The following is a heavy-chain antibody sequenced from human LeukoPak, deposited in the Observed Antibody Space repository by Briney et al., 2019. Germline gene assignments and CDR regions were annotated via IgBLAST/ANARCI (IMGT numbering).Heavy chain of an antibody. CDR3: ARIGYSSSCTDY. J-gene: IGHJ4*02. V-gene: IGHV3-7*01. D-gene: IGHD6-13*01. CDR1: GFTFSSYE. CDR2: IKQDGSQI. Sequence: GGSLRLSCAASGFTFSSYEMNWVRQAPGKGLEWVANIKQDGSQIYYADSVKGRFTISRDNAKNSVYLQMNSLKVGDTATYFCARIGYSSSCTDYWGQGTLVSVSS.